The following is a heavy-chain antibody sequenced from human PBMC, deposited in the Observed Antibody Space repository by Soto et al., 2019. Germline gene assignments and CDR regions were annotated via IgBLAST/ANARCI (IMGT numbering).Heavy chain of an antibody. D-gene: IGHD3-22*01. V-gene: IGHV4-59*08. CDR1: GGSISSYY. J-gene: IGHJ5*02. Sequence: SETLSIACTVSGGSISSYYWSWIRQPPGKGLEWIGYIYYSGSTNYNPSLKSRVTISVDTSKNQFSLKLSSVTAADTAVYYCARLDSSGYYHRWFDPSGQGTLVTVSS. CDR3: ARLDSSGYYHRWFDP. CDR2: IYYSGST.